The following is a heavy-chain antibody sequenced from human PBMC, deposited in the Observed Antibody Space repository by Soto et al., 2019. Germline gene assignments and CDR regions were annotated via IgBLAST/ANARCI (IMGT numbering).Heavy chain of an antibody. CDR2: ISAYNGNT. D-gene: IGHD4-17*01. CDR1: GYTFTNYG. V-gene: IGHV1-18*01. J-gene: IGHJ1*01. Sequence: QVQLVQSGAEVKKPGASVKVSCKASGYTFTNYGFSWVRQAPGQGLEWMGWISAYNGNTNYAQNLQGSVAMTTDTSTSTAYMELRSLRSDDTAVYYCARYTVTTVYFQHWGQGTLVTVSS. CDR3: ARYTVTTVYFQH.